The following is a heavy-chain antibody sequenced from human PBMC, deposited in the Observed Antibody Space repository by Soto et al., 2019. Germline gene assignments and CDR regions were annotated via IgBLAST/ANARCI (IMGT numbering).Heavy chain of an antibody. CDR1: GFTFSSYA. V-gene: IGHV3-23*01. CDR3: AKDRADEEYYYGSGSYSGFDY. Sequence: GGSLRLSCAASGFTFSSYAMSWVRQAPGKGLEWVSAISGSGGSTYYADSVKGRFTISRDNSKNTLYLQMNSLRAEDTAVYYCAKDRADEEYYYGSGSYSGFDYWGQGTLVTVSS. D-gene: IGHD3-10*01. CDR2: ISGSGGST. J-gene: IGHJ4*02.